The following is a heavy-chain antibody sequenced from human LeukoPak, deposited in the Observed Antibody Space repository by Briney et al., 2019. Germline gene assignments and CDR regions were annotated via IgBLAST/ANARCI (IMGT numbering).Heavy chain of an antibody. CDR2: INPNSGGT. CDR3: ARDLRSGEGFGELSVDY. J-gene: IGHJ4*02. CDR1: GYTFTGPY. V-gene: IGHV1-2*02. Sequence: ASVKVSFTASGYTFTGPYMHWVRQAPGQGLERMGWINPNSGGTNYAQKFQGRVTVTRDTSISTAYMELSRLRSDDTAVYYCARDLRSGEGFGELSVDYWGQGTLVTVSS. D-gene: IGHD3-10*01.